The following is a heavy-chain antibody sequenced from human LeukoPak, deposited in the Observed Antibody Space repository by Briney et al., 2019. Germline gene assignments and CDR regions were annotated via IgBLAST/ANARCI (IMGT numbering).Heavy chain of an antibody. Sequence: GGSLRLSRAASGFSFSGYWMHWVRQAPGKWLVWVSRINEDGSFTSYADSVKGRFTVSRDNAKNTLYLQMDSLRAEDTAVYYCARDLVMVNTPGDDFDYWGRGTLVTVSS. J-gene: IGHJ4*02. CDR3: ARDLVMVNTPGDDFDY. V-gene: IGHV3-74*01. CDR2: INEDGSFT. CDR1: GFSFSGYW. D-gene: IGHD3-22*01.